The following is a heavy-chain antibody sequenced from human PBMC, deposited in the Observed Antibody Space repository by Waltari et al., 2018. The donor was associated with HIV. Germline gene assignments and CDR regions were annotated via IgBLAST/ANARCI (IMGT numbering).Heavy chain of an antibody. D-gene: IGHD4-17*01. CDR3: ARGTVTTPLRAGFDF. CDR1: GFTLSSYS. J-gene: IGHJ4*02. Sequence: EVQLVESGGGLVKPGGSLRLSCVASGFTLSSYSMTWVRQAPGKGLEWVSSINTNGTYIYYADSMKGRFTISRDNAKYSLYLQMTSLRAEDTAVYYCARGTVTTPLRAGFDFWGQGALVTVSS. CDR2: INTNGTYI. V-gene: IGHV3-21*01.